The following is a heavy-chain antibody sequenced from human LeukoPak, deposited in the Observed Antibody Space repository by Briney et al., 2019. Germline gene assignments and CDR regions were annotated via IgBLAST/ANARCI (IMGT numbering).Heavy chain of an antibody. J-gene: IGHJ6*02. D-gene: IGHD1-26*01. CDR3: ARHGLKRCSGSYPQAGMDV. CDR1: GGSISSYY. CDR2: IYYSGST. V-gene: IGHV4-59*08. Sequence: SETLSLTCTVSGGSISSYYWSWIRQPPGKGLEWIGYIYYSGSTNYNPSLKSRVTISVDTSKNQFSLKLSSVTAADTAVYYCARHGLKRCSGSYPQAGMDVWGQGTTVTVSS.